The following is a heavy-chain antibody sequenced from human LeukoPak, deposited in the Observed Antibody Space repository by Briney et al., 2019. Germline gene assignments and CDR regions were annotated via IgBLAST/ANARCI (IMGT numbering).Heavy chain of an antibody. Sequence: PGGSLRLSCAASGFTFSNFAMNWVRQTPGKGLEWVAVIWYDGSNKNYVDSVKGRFTISRDNPKNTLYLQMNSLRAEDTAVYYCTRGKNFRADAFDIWGQGTMVTVSS. CDR2: IWYDGSNK. V-gene: IGHV3-33*08. J-gene: IGHJ3*02. CDR1: GFTFSNFA. D-gene: IGHD2/OR15-2a*01. CDR3: TRGKNFRADAFDI.